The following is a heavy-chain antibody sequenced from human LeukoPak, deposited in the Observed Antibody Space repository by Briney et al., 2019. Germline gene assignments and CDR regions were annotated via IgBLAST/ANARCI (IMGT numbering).Heavy chain of an antibody. CDR1: GFTFSSYS. J-gene: IGHJ4*02. CDR2: INWNGGST. D-gene: IGHD6-19*01. CDR3: ARHQGSGWRLPEFDY. V-gene: IGHV3-20*04. Sequence: SGGSLRLSCAASGFTFSSYSMSWVRQAPGKGLEWVSGINWNGGSTAYADSVKGRFTISRDNAKNSLYLQMNSLRAEDTALYYCARHQGSGWRLPEFDYWGQGTLVTVSS.